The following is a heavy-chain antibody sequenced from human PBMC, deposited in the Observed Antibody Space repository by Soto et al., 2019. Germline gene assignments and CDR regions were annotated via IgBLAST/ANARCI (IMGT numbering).Heavy chain of an antibody. CDR3: AREGRGKKAGYNGLVSLGY. J-gene: IGHJ4*02. CDR2: IIPIFNTT. Sequence: QVQLVQSGAEVKTPGSSLKVFCKVSGSRFSNYVISWVRQAPGHGLEWLGRIIPIFNTTKYAQSFQGRVPITADKSTSTDSLELSSLKSDDTAVYYCAREGRGKKAGYNGLVSLGYWGQGTLVTVSS. V-gene: IGHV1-69*06. CDR1: GSRFSNYV. D-gene: IGHD2-2*02.